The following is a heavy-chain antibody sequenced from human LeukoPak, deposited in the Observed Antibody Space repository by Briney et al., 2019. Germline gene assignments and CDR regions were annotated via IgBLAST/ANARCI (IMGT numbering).Heavy chain of an antibody. J-gene: IGHJ4*02. CDR1: GGSISSSNY. V-gene: IGHV4-4*02. D-gene: IGHD3-10*01. Sequence: SETLSLTCAVSGGSISSSNYWSWIRQPPGKGLEWIGEINHSGSTNYNPSLKSRVTISVDTSKNQFSLKLSSVTAADTAVYYCARSPRRPHFYSSGSYYYYFDYWGQGTLVTVSS. CDR2: INHSGST. CDR3: ARSPRRPHFYSSGSYYYYFDY.